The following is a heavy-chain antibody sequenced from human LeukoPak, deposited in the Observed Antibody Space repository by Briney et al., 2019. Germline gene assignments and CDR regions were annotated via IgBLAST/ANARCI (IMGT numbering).Heavy chain of an antibody. V-gene: IGHV4-59*10. CDR3: ARSSIVGATDYFDY. CDR1: GGSFSGYY. J-gene: IGHJ4*02. CDR2: IYTSEST. Sequence: SSETLSLTCAVYGGSFSGYYWSWIRQPAGKGLEWIGRIYTSESTNYNPSLKSRVTMSVDTSKNQFSLKLNSVTAADTAVYYCARSSIVGATDYFDYWGQGTLVTVSS. D-gene: IGHD1-26*01.